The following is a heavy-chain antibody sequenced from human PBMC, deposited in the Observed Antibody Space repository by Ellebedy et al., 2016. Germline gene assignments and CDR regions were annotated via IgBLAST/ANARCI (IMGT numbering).Heavy chain of an antibody. D-gene: IGHD3-22*01. CDR1: GGSVSSDY. V-gene: IGHV4-59*08. CDR3: ARHSSGSGFDP. J-gene: IGHJ5*02. CDR2: VFHTGTT. Sequence: SETLSLTCNVSGGSVSSDYWNWIRRPPGKGLEWIGYVFHTGTTNYNPSLKSRVTMSVDTSKNQFSLKLSSVTAADTAVYYCARHSSGSGFDPWGQGTLVTVSS.